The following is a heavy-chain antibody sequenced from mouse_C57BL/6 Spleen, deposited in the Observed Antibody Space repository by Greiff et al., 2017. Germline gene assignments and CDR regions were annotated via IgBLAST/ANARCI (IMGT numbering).Heavy chain of an antibody. CDR3: AREGTGTDYFDY. Sequence: VQLQQPGAELVKPGASVTLSCKASGYTFTSYWMHWVKQRPGQGLEWIGMIHPNSGSTNYNEKFKSKATLTVDKSSSTAYMQFSSLTSEDSAVYYYAREGTGTDYFDYWGQGTTLTVSS. CDR2: IHPNSGST. D-gene: IGHD4-1*01. J-gene: IGHJ2*01. CDR1: GYTFTSYW. V-gene: IGHV1-64*01.